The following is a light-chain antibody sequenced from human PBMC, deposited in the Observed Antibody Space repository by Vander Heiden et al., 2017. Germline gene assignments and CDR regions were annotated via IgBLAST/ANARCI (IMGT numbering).Light chain of an antibody. Sequence: EIVMTQSPATMSVSPGERATLSCRASQSAMSNLAWYQQKSGQTPRLLIYGASTRATGIPDRFSGSGSGTEFTLTVSSLQAEDFAVYYCQQYNEWPWTFGQGTKVEIK. J-gene: IGKJ1*01. CDR3: QQYNEWPWT. CDR2: GAS. CDR1: QSAMSN. V-gene: IGKV3-15*01.